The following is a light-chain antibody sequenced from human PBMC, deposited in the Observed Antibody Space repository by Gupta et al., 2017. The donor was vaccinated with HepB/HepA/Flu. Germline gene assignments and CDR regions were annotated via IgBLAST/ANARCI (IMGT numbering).Light chain of an antibody. CDR1: QSVSSSY. V-gene: IGKV3-20*01. J-gene: IGKJ1*01. Sequence: EIVLTQSPGTLSLSPGERATLSCRASQSVSSSYLAWYQQKPGQAPRLLIYGASSRATGIPDRFSGSGSGTDFTLTISRLEPEDFAVYYCQQYGSSPVTFGQGTXVEIK. CDR3: QQYGSSPVT. CDR2: GAS.